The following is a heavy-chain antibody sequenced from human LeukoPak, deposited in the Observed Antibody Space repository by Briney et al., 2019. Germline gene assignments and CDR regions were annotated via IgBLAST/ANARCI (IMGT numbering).Heavy chain of an antibody. D-gene: IGHD6-19*01. J-gene: IGHJ4*02. CDR3: AKGQAVADDDY. V-gene: IGHV3-30*18. CDR1: GFTFSSYG. CDR2: ISYDGSNK. Sequence: PGGSLRLSCAASGFTFSSYGMPWVRQAPGKGLEWVAVISYDGSNKYYADSVKGRFTISRDNSKNTLYLQMNSLRAEDTAVYYCAKGQAVADDDYWGQGTLVTVSS.